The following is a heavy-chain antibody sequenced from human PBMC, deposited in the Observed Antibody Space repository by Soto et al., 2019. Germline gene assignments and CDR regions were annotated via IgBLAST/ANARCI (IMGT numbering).Heavy chain of an antibody. Sequence: EVQLLESGGGLVQPGGSLRLSCAASGFTFSNYVMTWVRQAPGKGLEWVSAISGSGGSTYYADSVKGRFSISRDNSKNTVYLQMSSLRAEDTVVYYCAKGDYGDSFDYWGQGTLVTVSS. D-gene: IGHD4-17*01. CDR2: ISGSGGST. CDR1: GFTFSNYV. CDR3: AKGDYGDSFDY. V-gene: IGHV3-23*01. J-gene: IGHJ4*02.